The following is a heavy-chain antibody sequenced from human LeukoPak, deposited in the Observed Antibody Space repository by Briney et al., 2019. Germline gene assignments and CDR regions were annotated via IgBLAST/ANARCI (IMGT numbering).Heavy chain of an antibody. CDR2: TNHSGST. CDR3: ARVHYGSAADY. J-gene: IGHJ4*02. D-gene: IGHD3-10*01. V-gene: IGHV4-34*01. Sequence: PSETLSLTCAVYGGSFSGYYWSWIRQPPGKGLEWIGETNHSGSTNYNPSLKSRVTISVDTSKNQFSLKLSSVTAADTAVYYCARVHYGSAADYWGQGTLVTVSS. CDR1: GGSFSGYY.